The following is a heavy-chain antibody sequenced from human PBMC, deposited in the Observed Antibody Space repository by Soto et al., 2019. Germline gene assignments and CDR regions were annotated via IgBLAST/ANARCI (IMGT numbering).Heavy chain of an antibody. CDR2: INPNSGGT. D-gene: IGHD1-20*01. Sequence: ASVKVSCKASGYTVTGYYMHWVRQAPGQGLEWMGWINPNSGGTNYVQKFQGRVTMTRDTSISTAYMELSWLRSDDTAVYYCARDARITDAFDIWGQGTMVTVSS. V-gene: IGHV1-2*02. CDR3: ARDARITDAFDI. J-gene: IGHJ3*02. CDR1: GYTVTGYY.